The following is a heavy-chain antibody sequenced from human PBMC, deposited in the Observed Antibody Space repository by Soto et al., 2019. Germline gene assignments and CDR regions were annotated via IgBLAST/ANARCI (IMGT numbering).Heavy chain of an antibody. V-gene: IGHV3-9*01. CDR2: ISWNGGSI. CDR1: GLSFDDYA. CDR3: AKSMGGTANGMGV. Sequence: EVQLVESGGGLVQPGRSLRLSCAASGLSFDDYAMHWVRQVPGKGLEWVSGISWNGGSIGYADSVKGRFSISRDNAKNSLYLQMNSLRVEDTALYYCAKSMGGTANGMGVWGHGTTVTVS. J-gene: IGHJ6*02. D-gene: IGHD2-21*02.